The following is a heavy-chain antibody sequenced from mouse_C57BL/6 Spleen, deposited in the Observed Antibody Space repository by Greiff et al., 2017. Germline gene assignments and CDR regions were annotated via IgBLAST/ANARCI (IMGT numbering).Heavy chain of an antibody. CDR3: AKKGYYDYDAMDY. Sequence: VQLQQSGPGLVQPSQSLSITCTVSGFSLTSYGVHWVRQSPGKGLEWLGVIWRGGSTDYTAAFMSRLSITKDNSKSQVFFKMNSLQADDTAIYYCAKKGYYDYDAMDYWGQGTSVTVSS. CDR1: GFSLTSYG. V-gene: IGHV2-5*01. D-gene: IGHD2-1*01. CDR2: IWRGGST. J-gene: IGHJ4*01.